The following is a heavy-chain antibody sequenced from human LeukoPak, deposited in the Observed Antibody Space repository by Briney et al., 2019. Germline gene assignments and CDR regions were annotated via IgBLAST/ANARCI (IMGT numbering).Heavy chain of an antibody. V-gene: IGHV1-8*01. CDR1: GYPFRNYD. Sequence: ASVKVSCKTSGYPFRNYDINWVRQATGQGLEWMGWINPHSGKTGYAQKFQGRVTMTTDTSANTAYMDLSSLRSEDTAVYYCARDRDDRFSIVGATWGPGWFDPWGQGTLVTVSS. J-gene: IGHJ5*02. D-gene: IGHD1-26*01. CDR2: INPHSGKT. CDR3: ARDRDDRFSIVGATWGPGWFDP.